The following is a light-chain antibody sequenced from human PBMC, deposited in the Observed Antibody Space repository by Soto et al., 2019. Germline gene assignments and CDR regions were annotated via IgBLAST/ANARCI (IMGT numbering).Light chain of an antibody. CDR2: YAS. CDR3: QQYKNWPPIT. Sequence: EIMMTQSPATLSVSPGERATLSCRASQSVSNNLAWYQQKPGQAPRLLIYYASTRATGIPARFSGSGSGTEFTLTISRLQSEDFALYYCQQYKNWPPITFGQGTRLEIK. CDR1: QSVSNN. J-gene: IGKJ5*01. V-gene: IGKV3-15*01.